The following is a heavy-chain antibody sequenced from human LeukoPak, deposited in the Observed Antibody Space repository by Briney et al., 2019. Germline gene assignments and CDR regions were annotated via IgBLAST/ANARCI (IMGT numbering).Heavy chain of an antibody. CDR1: GYTFTGYY. Sequence: ASVKVSCKASGYTFTGYYMHRVRQAPGQGLEWMGWINPNSGGTNYAQKFQGRVTMTRDTSISTAYMELSRLRSDDTAVSYCARVRDYYGSGSYYYWGQGTLVTVSS. J-gene: IGHJ4*02. D-gene: IGHD3-10*01. CDR2: INPNSGGT. CDR3: ARVRDYYGSGSYYY. V-gene: IGHV1-2*02.